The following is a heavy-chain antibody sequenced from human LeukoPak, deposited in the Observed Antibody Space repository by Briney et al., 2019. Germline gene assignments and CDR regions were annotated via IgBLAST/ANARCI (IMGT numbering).Heavy chain of an antibody. V-gene: IGHV4-34*01. CDR3: ARWAGRWQQLVYYYYGMDV. D-gene: IGHD6-13*01. J-gene: IGHJ6*02. CDR2: INHSGST. CDR1: GGSFSGYY. Sequence: PSETLSLTCAVYGGSFSGYYWSWIRQPPGKGLEWIGEINHSGSTNYNPSLKSRVTISVDTSKNQFSLKLSSVTAADTAVYYCARWAGRWQQLVYYYYGMDVWGQGTTVTVSS.